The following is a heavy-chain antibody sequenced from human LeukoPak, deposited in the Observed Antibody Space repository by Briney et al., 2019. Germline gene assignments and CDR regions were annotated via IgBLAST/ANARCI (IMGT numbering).Heavy chain of an antibody. CDR2: IYSGGTT. D-gene: IGHD3-10*01. Sequence: GGSLRLSCAASGFTVNRNYMIWVRQAPGKGLECVSVIYSGGTTWYADSVRGRFTISRDTNTLYLQMNSLRAEDTAVYYCARKSDSLLVREGDCWGQGTLVTVSS. V-gene: IGHV3-66*01. CDR1: GFTVNRNY. CDR3: ARKSDSLLVREGDC. J-gene: IGHJ4*02.